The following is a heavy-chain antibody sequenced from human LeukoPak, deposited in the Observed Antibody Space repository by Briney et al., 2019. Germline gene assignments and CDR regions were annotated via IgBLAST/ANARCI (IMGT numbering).Heavy chain of an antibody. CDR1: GGSTAITNY. CDR3: AREDRPYCPLAN. D-gene: IGHD1-26*01. Sequence: PPGTLSLTRALSGGSTAITNYCSGVRQAPAKGLEWIGEIAHDGTTNSNPSLRSRVAMSFDRANNHFSLSLTSVTAADTAVYYCAREDRPYCPLANWGQGVLVTASP. V-gene: IGHV4-4*03. J-gene: IGHJ4*02. CDR2: IAHDGTT.